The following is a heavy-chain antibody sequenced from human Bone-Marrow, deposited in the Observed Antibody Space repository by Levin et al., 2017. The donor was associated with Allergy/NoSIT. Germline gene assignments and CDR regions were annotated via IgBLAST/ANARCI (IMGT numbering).Heavy chain of an antibody. D-gene: IGHD4-17*01. CDR1: GGSFGGYF. CDR3: VRDGHGDYVGDDAFDI. CDR2: INHSGST. J-gene: IGHJ3*02. V-gene: IGHV4-34*01. Sequence: SQTLSLTCAVSGGSFGGYFWTWIRQTPGKGLEWIGEINHSGSTTYNPSLKSRVTMSVDTSKKQFSLNLTSVTAADTAVYYCVRDGHGDYVGDDAFDIWGHGTMVTVSS.